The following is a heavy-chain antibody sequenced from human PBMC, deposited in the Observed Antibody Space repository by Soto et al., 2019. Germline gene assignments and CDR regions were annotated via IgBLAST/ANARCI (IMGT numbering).Heavy chain of an antibody. D-gene: IGHD3-10*01. CDR2: INAGNGNT. V-gene: IGHV1-3*01. Sequence: QVQLVQSGAEVKKPGASVKVSCKASGYTFTSYAMHWVRQAPGQRLEWMGWINAGNGNTKYSQKFQGRVTITRDTSXSXXYMELSSLRSEDTAVYYCARDPVLLWFGDHDAFDIWGQGTMVTVSS. CDR3: ARDPVLLWFGDHDAFDI. CDR1: GYTFTSYA. J-gene: IGHJ3*02.